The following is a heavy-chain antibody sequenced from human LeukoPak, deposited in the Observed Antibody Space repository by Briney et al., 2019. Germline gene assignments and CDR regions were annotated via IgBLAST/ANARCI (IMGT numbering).Heavy chain of an antibody. Sequence: ASVKVSCKASGYTFTVYYMHWVRQAPGQGLEWMGWINPNSGDTNYAQKFQGRITMTRDTSITTAFMELSRLTSDDTAVYYCARRGYSYGLDEPPIRYWAQGTLVTVSS. CDR2: INPNSGDT. V-gene: IGHV1-2*02. CDR1: GYTFTVYY. CDR3: ARRGYSYGLDEPPIRY. D-gene: IGHD5-18*01. J-gene: IGHJ4*02.